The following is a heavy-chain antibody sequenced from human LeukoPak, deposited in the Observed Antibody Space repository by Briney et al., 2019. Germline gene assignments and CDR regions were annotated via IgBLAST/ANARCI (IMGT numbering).Heavy chain of an antibody. CDR1: GFTFSSYS. Sequence: GGSLRLSCAASGFTFSSYSMNWVRQAPGKGLEWVSSISSSSSYIYYADSVKGRFTISRDNAKNSLYLQMNSLRAEDTAVYYCARGGSTVYCSSTSCYGDWFDPWGQGTLVTVSS. V-gene: IGHV3-21*01. CDR3: ARGGSTVYCSSTSCYGDWFDP. CDR2: ISSSSSYI. J-gene: IGHJ5*02. D-gene: IGHD2-2*01.